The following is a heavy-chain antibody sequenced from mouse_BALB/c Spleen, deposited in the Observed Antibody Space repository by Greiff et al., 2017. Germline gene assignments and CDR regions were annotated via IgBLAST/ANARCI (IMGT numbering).Heavy chain of an antibody. CDR3: ARGGYYYAMDY. CDR2: INPYNDGT. J-gene: IGHJ4*01. Sequence: EVQLQESGPELVKPGASVKMSCKASGYTFTSYVMHWVKQKPGQGLEWIGYINPYNDGTKYNEKFKGKATLTSDKSSSTAYMELSSLTSEDSAVYYCARGGYYYAMDYWGQGTSVTVSS. CDR1: GYTFTSYV. D-gene: IGHD2-2*01. V-gene: IGHV1-14*01.